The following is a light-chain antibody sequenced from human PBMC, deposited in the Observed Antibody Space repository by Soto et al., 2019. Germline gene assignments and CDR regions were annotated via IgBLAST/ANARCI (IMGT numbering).Light chain of an antibody. V-gene: IGKV3-15*01. J-gene: IGKJ1*01. CDR2: ATS. CDR1: HRVSSY. Sequence: EILMTQSPATLSVSPGERATLSCRASHRVSSYLAWYQQTTGQAPRLLIYATSTRATGIPARFSGIWSGTEFTLPLSSLQPDDFSTYYCQQYNSYPWTFGQGTKVDIK. CDR3: QQYNSYPWT.